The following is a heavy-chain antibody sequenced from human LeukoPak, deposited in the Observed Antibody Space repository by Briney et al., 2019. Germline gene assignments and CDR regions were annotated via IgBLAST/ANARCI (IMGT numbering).Heavy chain of an antibody. V-gene: IGHV3-21*01. CDR3: ARDYDYVWGSYRANWFDP. Sequence: GGSLRLSCAASGFTFSSYSMNWVRQAPGKGLEWVSSISSSSSYIYYADSVKGRFTISRDNAKNSLYLQMNSLRAEDTAVYYCARDYDYVWGSYRANWFDPWSQGTLVTVSS. CDR1: GFTFSSYS. D-gene: IGHD3-16*02. CDR2: ISSSSSYI. J-gene: IGHJ5*02.